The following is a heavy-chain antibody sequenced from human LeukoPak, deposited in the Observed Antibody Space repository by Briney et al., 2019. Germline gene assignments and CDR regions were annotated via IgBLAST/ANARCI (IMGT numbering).Heavy chain of an antibody. D-gene: IGHD1-26*01. J-gene: IGHJ4*02. Sequence: PSETLSLTCAVYGGSFSGYYWSWIRQPPGKGLEWIGAINHSGSTNYNPSLKSRVTITVAASKNMFSLKLSSVTAADTAVYYCAREGSGSSDWGQGTLVTVSS. CDR1: GGSFSGYY. CDR3: AREGSGSSD. V-gene: IGHV4-34*01. CDR2: INHSGST.